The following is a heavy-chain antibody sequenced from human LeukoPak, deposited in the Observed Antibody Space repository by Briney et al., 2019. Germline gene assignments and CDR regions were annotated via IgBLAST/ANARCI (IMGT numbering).Heavy chain of an antibody. J-gene: IGHJ4*02. D-gene: IGHD2-21*02. CDR2: INHSGST. CDR1: GGSFSGYY. V-gene: IGHV4-34*01. CDR3: ARAPQLVVVTAMAFDY. Sequence: PSETLSLTCAVYGGSFSGYYWSWIRQPPGKGLEWIGEINHSGSTNYNPSLKSRVTISVDTSKSQFSLKLSSVTAADTAVYYCARAPQLVVVTAMAFDYWGQGTLVTVSS.